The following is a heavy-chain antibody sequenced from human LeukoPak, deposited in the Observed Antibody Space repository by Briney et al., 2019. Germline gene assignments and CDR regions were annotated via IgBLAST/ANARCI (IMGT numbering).Heavy chain of an antibody. CDR1: GASMSNYY. J-gene: IGHJ4*02. V-gene: IGHV4-39*07. CDR2: IYHSGTTYSGST. Sequence: SETLSLTCNVSGASMSNYYWVWIRQPPGKGLEWIGSIYHSGTTYSGSTYYNPSLKSRVTISLDTSKNQFSLKLSSVTAADTAVYYCARLRTFDYWGQGTLVTVSS. CDR3: ARLRTFDY.